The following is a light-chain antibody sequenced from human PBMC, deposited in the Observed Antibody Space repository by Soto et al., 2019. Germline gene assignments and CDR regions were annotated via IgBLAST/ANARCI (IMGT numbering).Light chain of an antibody. Sequence: DIVMTQSPDSLAVSLGERATINCKSSQSVLHSSNNENYLAWYQQKPGQPPKLLIYWASTRESVVPDRFSGSESETDFTLTISSLQAEDVAVYYCQQYYSTPYTFGQGTKLEIK. CDR2: WAS. V-gene: IGKV4-1*01. CDR1: QSVLHSSNNENY. J-gene: IGKJ2*01. CDR3: QQYYSTPYT.